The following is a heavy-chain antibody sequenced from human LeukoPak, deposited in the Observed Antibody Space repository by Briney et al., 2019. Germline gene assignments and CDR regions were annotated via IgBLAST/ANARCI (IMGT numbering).Heavy chain of an antibody. CDR2: IYHSGST. V-gene: IGHV4-34*01. Sequence: SETLSLTCAVYGGSFSGYYWGWIRQPPGKGLEWMGTIYHSGSTYYNPSLKSRVTISVDTSKNQFSLKLSSVTAADTAVYYCASPGVLGTHYFDYWGQGTLVTVSS. CDR3: ASPGVLGTHYFDY. D-gene: IGHD1-1*01. CDR1: GGSFSGYY. J-gene: IGHJ4*02.